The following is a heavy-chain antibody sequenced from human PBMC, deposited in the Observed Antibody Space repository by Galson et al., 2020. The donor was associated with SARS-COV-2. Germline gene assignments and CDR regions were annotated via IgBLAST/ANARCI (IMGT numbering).Heavy chain of an antibody. CDR3: ARGLVVIVPTDKWGYCFDP. D-gene: IGHD1-26*01. J-gene: IGHJ5*02. CDR1: GGSITSDTYH. V-gene: IGHV4-61*02. CDR2: IFGSATT. Sequence: SETLSLTCTVSGGSITSDTYHWSWLRQPAGKGLEWIGRIFGSATTDYHPSLKSRVTISLDTSNNQFSLNLSSVTAADTAVYYCARGLVVIVPTDKWGYCFDPCGQGTLVTVAS.